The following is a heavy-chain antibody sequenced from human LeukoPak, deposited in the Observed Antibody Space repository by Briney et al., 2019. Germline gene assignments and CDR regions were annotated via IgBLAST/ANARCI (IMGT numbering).Heavy chain of an antibody. CDR3: ASNDFWSGYYPYIVDY. J-gene: IGHJ4*02. V-gene: IGHV4-59*01. Sequence: SETLSLTCTVSGGSIGSYYWSWIRQPPGKGLEGIGYIYYSGSTNYNPSLKSRVTISVDTSKNQFSLKLSSVTAADTAVYYCASNDFWSGYYPYIVDYWGQGTLVTVSS. CDR2: IYYSGST. D-gene: IGHD3-3*01. CDR1: GGSIGSYY.